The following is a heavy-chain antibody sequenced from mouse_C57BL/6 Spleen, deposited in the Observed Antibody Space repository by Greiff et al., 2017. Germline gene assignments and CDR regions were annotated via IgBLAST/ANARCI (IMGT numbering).Heavy chain of an antibody. J-gene: IGHJ3*01. CDR2: INPNNGGT. CDR3: ARRGDYGTY. CDR1: GYTFTDYN. D-gene: IGHD2-4*01. V-gene: IGHV1-18*01. Sequence: EVQLQQSGPELVKPGASVKIPCKASGYTFTDYNMDWVKQSHGKSLEWIGDINPNNGGTIYNQKFKGKASLTVDKSSSTAYMELRSLTSEDTAVYYCARRGDYGTYRGQGTLVTVSA.